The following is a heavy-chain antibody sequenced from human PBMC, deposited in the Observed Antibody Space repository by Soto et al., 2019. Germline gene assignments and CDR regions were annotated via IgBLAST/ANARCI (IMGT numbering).Heavy chain of an antibody. Sequence: QVQLVQSGSEVKKPGASVRVSCRTSGYTFAANYIHWVRQAPGKGLEWMGWINPKSDETKFSQKFQGRVALTKDTTSNTVHLDVANLRSEDTAVYYCARWTSRGCYDSWGQGTLINASS. CDR3: ARWTSRGCYDS. D-gene: IGHD3-16*01. J-gene: IGHJ4*02. V-gene: IGHV1-2*02. CDR1: GYTFAANY. CDR2: INPKSDET.